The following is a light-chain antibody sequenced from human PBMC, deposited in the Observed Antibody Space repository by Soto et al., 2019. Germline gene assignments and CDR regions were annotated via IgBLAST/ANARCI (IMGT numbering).Light chain of an antibody. J-gene: IGKJ4*01. CDR3: QQYGSSPT. CDR2: GAS. Sequence: EIVVTQSPGTLSLPPGERATLSCRASQSVSSSYLAWYQQKPGQAPRLLIYGASSRATGIPDRFSGSGSGTDFTLTISRLEPEDFAVYYCQQYGSSPTFGGGTKVEIK. CDR1: QSVSSSY. V-gene: IGKV3-20*01.